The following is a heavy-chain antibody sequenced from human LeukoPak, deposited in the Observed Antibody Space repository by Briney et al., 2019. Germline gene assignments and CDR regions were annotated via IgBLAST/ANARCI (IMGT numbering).Heavy chain of an antibody. J-gene: IGHJ1*01. D-gene: IGHD6-13*01. V-gene: IGHV3-30*01. CDR2: ISHDGSNK. CDR1: GFTFSSYA. CDR3: AGSPKYSSSWYEYFQH. Sequence: PGGSLRLSWAASGFTFSSYAMHWVRQAPGKGLEWVAAISHDGSNKYHADSVKGRFTISRDNSKNTVYLQMNSLRAEDTAVYFCAGSPKYSSSWYEYFQHWGQGTLVTVSS.